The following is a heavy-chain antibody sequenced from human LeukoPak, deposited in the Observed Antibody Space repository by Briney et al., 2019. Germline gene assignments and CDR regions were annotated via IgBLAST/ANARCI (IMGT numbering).Heavy chain of an antibody. CDR1: GYSFTSYW. J-gene: IGHJ3*02. D-gene: IGHD2-15*01. CDR3: ARASVDDALDI. CDR2: IYPGDSDT. V-gene: IGHV5-51*01. Sequence: GASLKISCKGSGYSFTSYWIGWVRQMPGKGLEWRGIIYPGDSDTRYSPSFQGQVTISADKSISTAYLQWSSLKASDTAMYYCARASVDDALDIWGQGTMVTVSS.